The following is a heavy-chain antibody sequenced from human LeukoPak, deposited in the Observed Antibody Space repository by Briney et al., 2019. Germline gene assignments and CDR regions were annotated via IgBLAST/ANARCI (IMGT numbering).Heavy chain of an antibody. CDR1: GGSISSGGYY. CDR2: IYYSGST. V-gene: IGHV4-61*08. J-gene: IGHJ5*02. D-gene: IGHD4-17*01. CDR3: AREGYYGDYPWFDP. Sequence: SETLSLTCTVSGGSISSGGYYWSWIRQHPGKGLEWIGYIYYSGSTNYNPSLKSRVTISVDTSKNQFSLKLSSVTAADTAVYYCAREGYYGDYPWFDPWGQGTLVTVSS.